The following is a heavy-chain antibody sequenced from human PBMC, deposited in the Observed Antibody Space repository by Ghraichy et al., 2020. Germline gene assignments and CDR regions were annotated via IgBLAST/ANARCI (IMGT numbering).Heavy chain of an antibody. D-gene: IGHD5-12*01. Sequence: GGSLRLSCAASGFTFSDFYMSWVRQAPGKGLEWISVVRHDAAGENYAHSVRGRFTISRDNSKNLLFLQMNSLRDEDTGVYYCAKNMWIGGAAYDPYDFWGQGTLVTVSS. J-gene: IGHJ4*02. CDR1: GFTFSDFY. CDR3: AKNMWIGGAAYDPYDF. CDR2: VRHDAAGE. V-gene: IGHV3-11*01.